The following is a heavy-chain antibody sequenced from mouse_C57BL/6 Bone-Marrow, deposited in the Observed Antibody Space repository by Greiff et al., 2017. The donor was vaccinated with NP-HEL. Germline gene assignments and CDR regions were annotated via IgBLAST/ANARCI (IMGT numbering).Heavy chain of an antibody. J-gene: IGHJ2*01. D-gene: IGHD1-1*01. CDR1: GYTFTSYW. Sequence: QVQLKQPGAELVKPGASVKLSCKASGYTFTSYWMHWVKQRPGQGLEWIGMIHPNSGSTNYNEKFKSKATLTVDKSSSTAYMQLSSLTSEDSAVYYCARDPYDGPFDDWGQGTTLTVSS. CDR3: ARDPYDGPFDD. CDR2: IHPNSGST. V-gene: IGHV1-64*01.